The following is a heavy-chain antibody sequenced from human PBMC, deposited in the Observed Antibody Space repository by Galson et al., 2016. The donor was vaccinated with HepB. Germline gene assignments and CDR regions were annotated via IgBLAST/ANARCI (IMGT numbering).Heavy chain of an antibody. CDR3: ARGQFNESDLGDH. CDR1: GYIFTAYY. Sequence: SVKVSCKASGYIFTAYYIHWVRQAPGQGLEWLGRLNPNSGGTNYAQKFQGRVSMTEDTSINVAYLDLRSLTSDDTAIYFCARGQFNESDLGDHWGQGTLVAVSS. D-gene: IGHD3-3*01. V-gene: IGHV1-2*06. J-gene: IGHJ4*02. CDR2: LNPNSGGT.